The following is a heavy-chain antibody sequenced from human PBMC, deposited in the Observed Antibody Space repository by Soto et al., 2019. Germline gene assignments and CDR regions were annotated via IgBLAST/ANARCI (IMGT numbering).Heavy chain of an antibody. Sequence: LSLTCAVYGGSFSGYYWSWIRQPPGKGLEWIGEINHSGSTNYNPSLKSRVTISVDTSKNQFSLKLSSVTAADTAVYYCARGQGVRYYYDSSGYRFDYWGQGTLVTVSS. CDR3: ARGQGVRYYYDSSGYRFDY. CDR2: INHSGST. D-gene: IGHD3-22*01. V-gene: IGHV4-34*01. J-gene: IGHJ4*02. CDR1: GGSFSGYY.